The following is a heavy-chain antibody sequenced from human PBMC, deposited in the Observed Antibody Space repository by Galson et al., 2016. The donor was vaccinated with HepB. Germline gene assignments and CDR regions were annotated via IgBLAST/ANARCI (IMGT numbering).Heavy chain of an antibody. D-gene: IGHD3-3*01. CDR2: ISSSSFFI. V-gene: IGHV3-21*01. Sequence: SLRLSCAASGFTFSTYTMNWVRQAPGKGLEWVSSISSSSFFIYYADTVKGRFTISRDNANNSLYLQMNSLRAEDMAVYYCARVAAKESWGNTILGVVSNWFDPWGQGTLVTVSS. CDR3: ARVAAKESWGNTILGVVSNWFDP. CDR1: GFTFSTYT. J-gene: IGHJ5*02.